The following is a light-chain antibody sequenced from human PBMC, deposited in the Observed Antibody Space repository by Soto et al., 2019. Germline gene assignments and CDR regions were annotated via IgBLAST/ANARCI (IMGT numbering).Light chain of an antibody. V-gene: IGKV3-15*01. CDR3: QQYNDWPPLT. J-gene: IGKJ4*01. Sequence: EIVMTQSPATLSVSPGGRATLSCSASQRVSSSLAWYQQKPGQAPRLLIYGASTRATGIPARFSGSGSGTEYTLTISSLQSEDLAVYYCQQYNDWPPLTFGGGTRVEIK. CDR1: QRVSSS. CDR2: GAS.